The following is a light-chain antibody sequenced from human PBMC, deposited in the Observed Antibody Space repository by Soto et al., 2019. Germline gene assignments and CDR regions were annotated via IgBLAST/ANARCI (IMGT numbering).Light chain of an antibody. J-gene: IGLJ3*02. CDR1: SSDVGGYKY. CDR3: SSYAGSYTWV. CDR2: DVS. V-gene: IGLV2-11*01. Sequence: QSALTQPRSVSGSPGQSVAISCTGTSSDVGGYKYVSWYQQHPGKAPKLMIYDVSYRPSGVPDRFSGSKSGNTASLTISGLQAEDEADYYCSSYAGSYTWVFGGGTKLTVL.